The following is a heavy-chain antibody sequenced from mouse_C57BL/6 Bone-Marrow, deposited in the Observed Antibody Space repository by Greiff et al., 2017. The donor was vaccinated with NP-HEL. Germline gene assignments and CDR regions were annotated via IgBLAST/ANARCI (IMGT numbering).Heavy chain of an antibody. J-gene: IGHJ3*01. Sequence: VQLQQSGPELVKPGASVKMSCKASGYTFTDYNMHWVKQSHGKSLEWIGYINPNNGGTSYIQKFKGKATLTVNKSSSTAYMELRSLTSEDSAVYYCASPNYYGSSWFAYWGQGTLVTVSA. CDR2: INPNNGGT. CDR3: ASPNYYGSSWFAY. D-gene: IGHD1-1*01. V-gene: IGHV1-22*01. CDR1: GYTFTDYN.